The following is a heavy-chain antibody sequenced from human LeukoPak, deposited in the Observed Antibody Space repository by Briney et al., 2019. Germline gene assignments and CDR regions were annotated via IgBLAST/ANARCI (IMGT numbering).Heavy chain of an antibody. CDR2: ISSSGSTI. V-gene: IGHV3-11*04. CDR3: AREDSSSSQPFDY. J-gene: IGHJ4*02. Sequence: KPGGSLRLSCAASGFTFSDYYMSWIRQAPGKGLEWVSYISSSGSTIYYADSVKGRFTISRDNAKNSLYLQMNSLRAEDTAVYYCAREDSSSSQPFDYWGQGTLVTVSS. D-gene: IGHD6-6*01. CDR1: GFTFSDYY.